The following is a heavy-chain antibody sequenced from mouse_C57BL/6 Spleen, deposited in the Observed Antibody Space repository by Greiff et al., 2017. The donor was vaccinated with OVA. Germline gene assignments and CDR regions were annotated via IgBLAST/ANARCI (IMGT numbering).Heavy chain of an antibody. CDR1: GYSITSGYY. CDR3: AIYYSNYLYYFDY. D-gene: IGHD2-5*01. V-gene: IGHV3-6*01. J-gene: IGHJ2*01. CDR2: ISYDGSN. Sequence: ESGPGLVKPSQSLSLTCSVTGYSITSGYYWNWIRQFPGNKLEWMGYISYDGSNNYNPSLKNRISITRDTSKNQFFLKLNSVTTEDTATYYCAIYYSNYLYYFDYWGQGTTLTVSS.